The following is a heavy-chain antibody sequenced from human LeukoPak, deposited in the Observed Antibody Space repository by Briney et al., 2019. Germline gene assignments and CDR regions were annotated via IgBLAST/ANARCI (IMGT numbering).Heavy chain of an antibody. J-gene: IGHJ6*03. CDR1: GGTFSSYA. CDR3: ARGNDFWSGYYTGINYYYYMDV. CDR2: MNPNSGNT. Sequence: ASVKVSCKASGGTFSSYAISWVRQAPGQGLEWMGWMNPNSGNTGYAQKFQGRVTITRNTSISTAYMELSSLRSEDTAVYYCARGNDFWSGYYTGINYYYYMDVWGKGTTVTVSS. V-gene: IGHV1-8*03. D-gene: IGHD3-3*01.